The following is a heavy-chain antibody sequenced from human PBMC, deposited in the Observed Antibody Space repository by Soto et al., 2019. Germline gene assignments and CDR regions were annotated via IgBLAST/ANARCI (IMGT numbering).Heavy chain of an antibody. V-gene: IGHV3-66*01. J-gene: IGHJ4*02. CDR1: GFTVSSNY. Sequence: EVQLVESGGGLVQPGGSLRLSCAASGFTVSSNYMSRVRQAPGKGLEWVSVIYSGGSTYYADSVKGRFTISRDNSKNTLYLQMNSLRAEDTAVYYCARDPGRSYGPDWGQGTLVTVSS. D-gene: IGHD1-26*01. CDR3: ARDPGRSYGPD. CDR2: IYSGGST.